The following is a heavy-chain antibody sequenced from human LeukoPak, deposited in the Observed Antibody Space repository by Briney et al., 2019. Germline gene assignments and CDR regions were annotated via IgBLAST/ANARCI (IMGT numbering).Heavy chain of an antibody. Sequence: GGSLRLSCAASGFTVSSNYMSWVRQAPGKGLEWVSVIYSGGSTYYADSVKGRFTISRDNAKNSLYLQMNSLRAEDTAVYYCVELGITMIGGVWGKGTTVTISS. CDR3: VELGITMIGGV. D-gene: IGHD3-10*02. CDR2: IYSGGST. J-gene: IGHJ6*04. CDR1: GFTVSSNY. V-gene: IGHV3-53*01.